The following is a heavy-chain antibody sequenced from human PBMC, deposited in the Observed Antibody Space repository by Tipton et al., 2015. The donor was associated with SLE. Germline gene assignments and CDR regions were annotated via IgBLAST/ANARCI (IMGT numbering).Heavy chain of an antibody. V-gene: IGHV4-59*08. CDR1: GGSINSRY. Sequence: TLSLTCTVSGGSINSRYWSWFRQPPGKGLEWIGYFYGGSTSYNPSLRGRVTISGDTSKNQFSLTLNSVTAADTAVYFCARQPYYESPFDYWGQGTLVTVSS. CDR2: FYGGST. D-gene: IGHD3-22*01. J-gene: IGHJ4*02. CDR3: ARQPYYESPFDY.